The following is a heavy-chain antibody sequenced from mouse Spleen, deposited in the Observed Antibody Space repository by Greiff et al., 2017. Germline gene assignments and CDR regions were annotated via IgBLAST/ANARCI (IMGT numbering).Heavy chain of an antibody. D-gene: IGHD3-1*01. CDR3: ARPPSGYFDV. J-gene: IGHJ1*01. CDR1: GFTFSSYG. CDR2: ISSGGSYT. Sequence: EVMLVESGGDLVKPGGSLKLSCAASGFTFSSYGMSWVRQTPDKRLEWVATISSGGSYTYYPDSVKGRFTISRDNAKNTLYLQMSSLKSEDTAMYYCARPPSGYFDVWGAGTTVTVSS. V-gene: IGHV5-6*02.